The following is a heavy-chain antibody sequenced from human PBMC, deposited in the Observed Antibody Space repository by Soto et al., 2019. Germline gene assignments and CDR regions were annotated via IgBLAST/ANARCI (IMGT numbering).Heavy chain of an antibody. J-gene: IGHJ6*02. CDR3: VKDEGIEAMDV. Sequence: PGGSLRLSCAASGFPFSDYEMNWVRQAPGKGLEWVSYISLSGTTIHYADSVKGRFTISRDNAKNSLSLQMDSLRPDDTAIYFCVKDEGIEAMDVWGQGIAVTSP. CDR1: GFPFSDYE. D-gene: IGHD3-3*02. V-gene: IGHV3-48*03. CDR2: ISLSGTTI.